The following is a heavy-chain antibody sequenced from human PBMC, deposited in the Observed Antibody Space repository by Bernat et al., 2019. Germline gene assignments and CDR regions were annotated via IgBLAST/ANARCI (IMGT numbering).Heavy chain of an antibody. CDR2: IYSGGTT. V-gene: IGHV3-53*01. CDR3: ARDLGSFGGSIWGDY. J-gene: IGHJ4*02. Sequence: EVQLVESGGGLIQPGGSLRLSCAASGFTVSSNYMSWVRQAPGKGLEWVSVIYSGGTTYYADSVKGRFTISSDNSKNTLYLQMNSLRAEDTAVYYCARDLGSFGGSIWGDYWGQGILVTVSS. CDR1: GFTVSSNY. D-gene: IGHD3-16*01.